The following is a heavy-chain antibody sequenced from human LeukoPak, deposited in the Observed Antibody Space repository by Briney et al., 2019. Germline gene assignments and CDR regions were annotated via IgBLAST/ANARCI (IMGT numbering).Heavy chain of an antibody. CDR2: INPSGGST. J-gene: IGHJ4*02. CDR1: GYTFTSYY. D-gene: IGHD1-26*01. V-gene: IGHV1-46*03. CDR3: ARVEPSDSGGHLLRY. Sequence: ASVKVSCKASGYTFTSYYMHWVRRAPGQGLEWMGIINPSGGSTSYAQKFQGRVTMTRDTSTSTVYMELSSLRSEDTAVYYCARVEPSDSGGHLLRYWGQGTLVTVSS.